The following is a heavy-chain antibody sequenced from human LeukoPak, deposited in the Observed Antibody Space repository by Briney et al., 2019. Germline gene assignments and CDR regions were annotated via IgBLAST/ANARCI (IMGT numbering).Heavy chain of an antibody. CDR2: ISSSGSTI. Sequence: GGSLRLSCAASGFTFSDYYMSWIRQAPGKGLEWVSYISSSGSTIYYADSVKGRFTISRDNAKNSLYLQMNSLRAEDTAVYYCARFMVRGVITHLSYYYYYGMDVWGQGTTVTVSS. D-gene: IGHD3-10*01. J-gene: IGHJ6*02. CDR3: ARFMVRGVITHLSYYYYYGMDV. CDR1: GFTFSDYY. V-gene: IGHV3-11*01.